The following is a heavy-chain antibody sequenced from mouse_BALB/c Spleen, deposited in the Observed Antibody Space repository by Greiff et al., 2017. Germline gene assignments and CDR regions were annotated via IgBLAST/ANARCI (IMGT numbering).Heavy chain of an antibody. Sequence: EVKVEESGPGLVKPSQSLSLTCTVTGYSITSDYAWNWIRQFPGNKLEWMGYIRYSCKTSYNPSLKSRIYITRDTSKNQFFLQLNSVTTEDTATYYCARRDPSYWYCDVWGAGTTVTVSS. CDR3: ARRDPSYWYCDV. CDR1: GYSITSDYA. J-gene: IGHJ1*01. V-gene: IGHV3-2*02. CDR2: IRYSCKT.